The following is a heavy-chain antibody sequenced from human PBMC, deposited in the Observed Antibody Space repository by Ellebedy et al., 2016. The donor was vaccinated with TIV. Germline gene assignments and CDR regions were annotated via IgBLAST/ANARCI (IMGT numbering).Heavy chain of an antibody. V-gene: IGHV3-7*01. D-gene: IGHD2-15*01. CDR2: INLDGSQK. Sequence: GGSLRLSXVASGFKFSAHYVDWVRQAPGKGLEWVANINLDGSQKDYLDSVKGRFTISRDNAKTSLYLEMNSLRAEDTAVYYCTRSSPREFWGQGTLVTVSS. CDR3: TRSSPREF. J-gene: IGHJ4*02. CDR1: GFKFSAHY.